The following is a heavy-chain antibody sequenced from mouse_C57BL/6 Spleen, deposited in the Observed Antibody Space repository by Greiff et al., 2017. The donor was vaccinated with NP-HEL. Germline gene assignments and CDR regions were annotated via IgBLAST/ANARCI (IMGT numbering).Heavy chain of an antibody. CDR1: GFNIKDYY. CDR2: IDPEDGET. D-gene: IGHD3-2*02. Sequence: VQLQESGAELVKPGASVKLSCTASGFNIKDYYMHWVKQRTEQGLEWIGRIDPEDGETKYAPKFQGKATITADTSSNTAYLQLSSLTSEDTAVYYCARSGFREYYFDYWGQGTTLTVSS. CDR3: ARSGFREYYFDY. V-gene: IGHV14-2*01. J-gene: IGHJ2*01.